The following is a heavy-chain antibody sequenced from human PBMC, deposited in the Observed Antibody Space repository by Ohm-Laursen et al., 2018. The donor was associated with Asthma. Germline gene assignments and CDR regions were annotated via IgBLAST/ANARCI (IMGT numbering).Heavy chain of an antibody. Sequence: GSLRLSCTASGFTFDDYAMHWVRQAPGKGLVWVSRINSDGSSTTYADSVRGRFTISRDNAKNTLYLQINSLRAEDTAVYYCARDYYGSGAYWGQGTLVTVSS. CDR1: GFTFDDYA. CDR2: INSDGSST. V-gene: IGHV3-74*01. J-gene: IGHJ4*02. D-gene: IGHD3-10*01. CDR3: ARDYYGSGAY.